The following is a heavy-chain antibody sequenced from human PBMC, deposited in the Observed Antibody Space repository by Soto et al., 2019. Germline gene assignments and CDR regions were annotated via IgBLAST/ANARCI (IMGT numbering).Heavy chain of an antibody. CDR3: AHRVLRTVFGLVTTTAIYFDF. CDR2: IYWDDDK. D-gene: IGHD3-3*01. V-gene: IGHV2-5*02. CDR1: GFSLTTSGVG. J-gene: IGHJ4*02. Sequence: QITLNESGPTQVKPRQTLTLTCTFSGFSLTTSGVGVGWIRQSPGKAPEWLALIYWDDDKRYSRSRKSRLTITKDTSKNQVVLTMADLDPADTATYYCAHRVLRTVFGLVTTTAIYFDFWGQGTPVAVSS.